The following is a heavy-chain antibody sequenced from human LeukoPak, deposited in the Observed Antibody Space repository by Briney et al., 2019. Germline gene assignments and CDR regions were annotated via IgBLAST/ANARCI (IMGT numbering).Heavy chain of an antibody. CDR3: ARSAHGAFDI. V-gene: IGHV3-48*04. CDR2: ISSSSSTI. J-gene: IGHJ3*02. CDR1: GFTSTTYS. Sequence: GGSLRLSCAASGFTSTTYSMNWVRQAPGKGLEWVSYISSSSSTIYYADSVKGRFTISRDNAKNSLYLQMNSLRAEDTAVYYCARSAHGAFDIWGQGTMVTVSS.